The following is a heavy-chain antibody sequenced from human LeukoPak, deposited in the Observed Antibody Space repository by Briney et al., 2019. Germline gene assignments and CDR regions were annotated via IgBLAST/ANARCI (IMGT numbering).Heavy chain of an antibody. J-gene: IGHJ4*02. Sequence: GGSLRLSCAASGFTFSGSAMHWVRQASGKGLEWVGRIRSKANSYATAYAASVKGRFTISRDESKNTAYLQMNSLKTEDTAVYYCTRRGSIAVAGMGDYWGQGTLVTVSS. D-gene: IGHD6-19*01. CDR1: GFTFSGSA. V-gene: IGHV3-73*01. CDR3: TRRGSIAVAGMGDY. CDR2: IRSKANSYAT.